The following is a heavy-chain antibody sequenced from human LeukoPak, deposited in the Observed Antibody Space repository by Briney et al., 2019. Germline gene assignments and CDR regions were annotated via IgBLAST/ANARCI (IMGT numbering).Heavy chain of an antibody. D-gene: IGHD2-2*01. Sequence: PGGSLRLSCVASGFIVSDNYMSWIRQAPGKDPQWVSIIYPDGRAFYADSVKGRFTISRDNSRNTLYLRMNSLRADDTALYYCARGRMPNGADNWGQGTLVTVSS. CDR2: IYPDGRA. CDR1: GFIVSDNY. V-gene: IGHV3-53*01. CDR3: ARGRMPNGADN. J-gene: IGHJ4*02.